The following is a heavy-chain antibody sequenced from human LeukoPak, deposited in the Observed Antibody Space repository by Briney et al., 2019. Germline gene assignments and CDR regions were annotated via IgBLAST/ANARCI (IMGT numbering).Heavy chain of an antibody. CDR3: ARLYGSSGYCFDY. D-gene: IGHD3-22*01. Sequence: SETLSLTCTVSGGSISSYYWSWIRQPPGKGLEWIGYIYYSGSTYYNPSLRSRVTISVDTSKNQFSLKLSSVTAADTAVYYCARLYGSSGYCFDYWGQGTLVTVSS. CDR1: GGSISSYY. J-gene: IGHJ4*02. CDR2: IYYSGST. V-gene: IGHV4-59*12.